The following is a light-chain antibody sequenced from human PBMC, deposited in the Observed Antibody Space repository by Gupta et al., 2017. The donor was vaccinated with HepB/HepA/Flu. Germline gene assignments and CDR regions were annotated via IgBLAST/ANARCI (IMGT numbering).Light chain of an antibody. CDR2: VGTGGIVG. Sequence: QPVLTQPPSASASLGASVTLTCTLSSGHSNYKVDWYQQRPGKGPRFGMRVGTGGIVGSKGDGIPDRFSFLGSGLNRYLTIKNIQEEDESDYHCGADHGSGSNFVVVFGGGTKLTVL. CDR1: SGHSNYK. V-gene: IGLV9-49*01. J-gene: IGLJ2*01. CDR3: GADHGSGSNFVVV.